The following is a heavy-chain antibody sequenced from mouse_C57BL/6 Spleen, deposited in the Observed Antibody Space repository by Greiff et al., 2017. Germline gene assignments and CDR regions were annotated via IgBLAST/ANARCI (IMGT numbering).Heavy chain of an antibody. CDR3: AREDYDAWFAY. CDR2: IYPGDGDT. J-gene: IGHJ3*01. CDR1: GYAFSSSW. Sequence: QVQLQQSGPELVKPGASVKISCKASGYAFSSSWMNWVKQRPGKGLEWIGRIYPGDGDTNYNGKVKGKATLTADKSSSTAYMQLSSLTSEDSAVYVCAREDYDAWFAYWGQGTLVTVSA. D-gene: IGHD2-4*01. V-gene: IGHV1-82*01.